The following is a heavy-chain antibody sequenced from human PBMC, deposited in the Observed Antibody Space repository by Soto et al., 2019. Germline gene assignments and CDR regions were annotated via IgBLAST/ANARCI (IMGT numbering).Heavy chain of an antibody. J-gene: IGHJ4*02. CDR2: IKSKTDGGTT. CDR1: GFTFSNAW. CDR3: TSPYYYGSGSYLV. D-gene: IGHD3-10*01. Sequence: EVQLVESGGCLVKPGGSLRLSCAASGFTFSNAWMSWVRQAPGKGLEWVGSIKSKTDGGTTDYAAPVKGRFTISRDDSKNTLYLQMNSLKTEDTAVYYCTSPYYYGSGSYLVWGQGTLVTVSS. V-gene: IGHV3-15*01.